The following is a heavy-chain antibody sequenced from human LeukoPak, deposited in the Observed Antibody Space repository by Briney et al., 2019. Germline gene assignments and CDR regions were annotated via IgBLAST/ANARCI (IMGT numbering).Heavy chain of an antibody. D-gene: IGHD6-19*01. CDR1: GGTFSSYA. Sequence: SVKVSCKASGGTFSSYAISWVRQAPGQGLEWMGGIIPIFGTANYAQKFQGRVTITADESTSTAYMELSSLRSEDTAVYYCARAPLGIAVAGPYYFDYWGQGTLVTVSS. CDR3: ARAPLGIAVAGPYYFDY. V-gene: IGHV1-69*13. J-gene: IGHJ4*02. CDR2: IIPIFGTA.